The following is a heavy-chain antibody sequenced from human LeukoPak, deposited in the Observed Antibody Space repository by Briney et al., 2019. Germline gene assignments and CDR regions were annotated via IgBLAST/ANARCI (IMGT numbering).Heavy chain of an antibody. CDR2: ISGSGSTV. D-gene: IGHD6-13*01. J-gene: IGHJ4*02. Sequence: GGSLRLSCAASGFTFSSYEMNWVRQAPGKGLEWVSYISGSGSTVFYADSVKGRFTISRDNDKNSLYLQLNSLRAEDTAVYYCARVWQQLVHYWGQGTLVTVSS. V-gene: IGHV3-48*03. CDR3: ARVWQQLVHY. CDR1: GFTFSSYE.